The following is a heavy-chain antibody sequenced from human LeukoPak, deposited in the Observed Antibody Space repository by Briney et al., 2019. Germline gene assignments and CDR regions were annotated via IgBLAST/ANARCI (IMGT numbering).Heavy chain of an antibody. CDR3: ARDLTGASGDY. CDR2: INPNGGGT. D-gene: IGHD3-10*01. Sequence: ASGKLSCKASGYTFMDSFMHWVRQAPGQRLEWMAWINPNGGGTHYAQKFQGRVTLTLDTCISTAYMALNSLRSDDSAIYYCARDLTGASGDYWGQGTLVTVSS. J-gene: IGHJ4*02. V-gene: IGHV1-2*02. CDR1: GYTFMDSF.